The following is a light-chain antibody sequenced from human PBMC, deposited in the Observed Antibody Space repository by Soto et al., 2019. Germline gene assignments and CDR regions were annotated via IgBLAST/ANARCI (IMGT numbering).Light chain of an antibody. CDR2: DAS. Sequence: EIVMTQSPATVSVSPGERATLSCRASQSVTSTLAWYQQKPGQTPRLLIYDASTRATGIPARFSGSGSGTEFILTISSLQSEDFAVYYCQQRSNWPSLTFGGGTKVDIK. V-gene: IGKV3-15*01. CDR3: QQRSNWPSLT. J-gene: IGKJ4*01. CDR1: QSVTST.